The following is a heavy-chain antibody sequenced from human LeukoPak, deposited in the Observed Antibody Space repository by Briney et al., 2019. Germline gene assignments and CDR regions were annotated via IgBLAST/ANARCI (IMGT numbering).Heavy chain of an antibody. Sequence: SETLSLTCTVSGGSISSSSYYWSWIRQPPGKGLEWIGSIYYSGSTYYNPSLKSRVTISVDTSKNQFSLKLSSVTAADTAVYYCARQYSTVTTIWAFSYYYYYGMDVWGQGTTVTVSS. D-gene: IGHD4-17*01. V-gene: IGHV4-39*01. J-gene: IGHJ6*02. CDR3: ARQYSTVTTIWAFSYYYYYGMDV. CDR2: IYYSGST. CDR1: GGSISSSSYY.